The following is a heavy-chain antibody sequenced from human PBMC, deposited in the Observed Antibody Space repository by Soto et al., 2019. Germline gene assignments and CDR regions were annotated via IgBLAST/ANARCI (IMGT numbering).Heavy chain of an antibody. CDR3: ARVKTSEANIVVVPAAMLDAFDI. V-gene: IGHV1-3*01. Sequence: GASVKVSCKASGYTFTSYAMHWVRQAPGQRLEWMGWINAGNGNTKYSQKFQGRVTITRDTSASTAYMELSSLRSEDTAVYYCARVKTSEANIVVVPAAMLDAFDIWGQGTMVTVSS. CDR1: GYTFTSYA. CDR2: INAGNGNT. J-gene: IGHJ3*02. D-gene: IGHD2-2*01.